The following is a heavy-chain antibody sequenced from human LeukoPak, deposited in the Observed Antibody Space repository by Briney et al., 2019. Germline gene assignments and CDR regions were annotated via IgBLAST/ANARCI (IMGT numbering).Heavy chain of an antibody. J-gene: IGHJ4*02. D-gene: IGHD2-15*01. CDR2: ISYDGSSK. CDR3: AKDKWYCSGGSRHGVDY. CDR1: GFTFNTYG. V-gene: IGHV3-30*18. Sequence: GRSLRLSCAASGFTFNTYGMHWVRQAPGKGLEWVAVISYDGSSKYYADSVKGRFTISRDNSKNTLYVQMNSLRAEDTAVYYCAKDKWYCSGGSRHGVDYWGQGTLVTVSS.